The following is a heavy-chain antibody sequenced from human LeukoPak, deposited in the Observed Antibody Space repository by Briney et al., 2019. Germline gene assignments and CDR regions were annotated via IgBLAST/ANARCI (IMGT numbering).Heavy chain of an antibody. J-gene: IGHJ4*02. CDR2: IYSGGST. V-gene: IGHV3-66*01. CDR1: GSTVSSNY. CDR3: AREKGVWGSYRLRNFDY. Sequence: GGSLRLSCAASGSTVSSNYMSWVRQAPGKGLEWVSVIYSGGSTYYADSVKGRFTISRDNSKDTLYLQMNSLRAEDTAVYYCAREKGVWGSYRLRNFDYWGQGTLVTVSS. D-gene: IGHD3-16*02.